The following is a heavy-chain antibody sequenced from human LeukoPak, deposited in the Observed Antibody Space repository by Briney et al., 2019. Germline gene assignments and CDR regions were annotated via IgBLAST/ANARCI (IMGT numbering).Heavy chain of an antibody. CDR3: VRSVVPAGAWFDP. J-gene: IGHJ5*02. CDR2: IYGDDET. CDR1: GFTITTNY. V-gene: IGHV3-53*01. D-gene: IGHD2-2*01. Sequence: GGSLRLSCAASGFTITTNYMNWVRQAPGKGLEWVSVIYGDDETNYADSVKGRFTISRDNSKNTLYLQMNSLRADDTATYFCVRSVVPAGAWFDPWGQGTLVIVSS.